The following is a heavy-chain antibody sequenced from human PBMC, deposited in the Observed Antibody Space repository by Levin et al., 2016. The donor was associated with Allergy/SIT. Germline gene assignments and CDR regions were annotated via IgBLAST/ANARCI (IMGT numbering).Heavy chain of an antibody. V-gene: IGHV3-23*01. J-gene: IGHJ6*02. Sequence: WIRQPPGKGLEWVSAISGSGGSTYYADSVKGRFTISRDNSKNTLYLQMNSLRAEDTAVYYCARDRVYSSSSGPRGSMDVWGQGTTVTVSS. CDR2: ISGSGGST. CDR3: ARDRVYSSSSGPRGSMDV. D-gene: IGHD6-6*01.